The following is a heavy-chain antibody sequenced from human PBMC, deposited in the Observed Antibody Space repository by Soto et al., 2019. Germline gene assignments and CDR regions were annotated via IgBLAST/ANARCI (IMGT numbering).Heavy chain of an antibody. J-gene: IGHJ6*02. V-gene: IGHV4-39*01. D-gene: IGHD4-4*01. CDR3: ARARGNYGYYYYGMDV. CDR1: GGSISSSSYY. Sequence: SETLSLTCTVSGGSISSSSYYWGWIRQPPGKGLEWIGSIYYSGSTYYNPPLKSRVTISVDTSKNQFSLKLSSVTAADTAVYYCARARGNYGYYYYGMDVWGQGTTVT. CDR2: IYYSGST.